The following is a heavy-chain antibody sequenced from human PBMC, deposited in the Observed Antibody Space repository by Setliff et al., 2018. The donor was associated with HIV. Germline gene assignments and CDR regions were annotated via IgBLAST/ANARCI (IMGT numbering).Heavy chain of an antibody. CDR2: IYYSGST. D-gene: IGHD1-1*01. Sequence: PSETLSLTCTVSGGSINRSRYYWGWIRQPPGKGLEWIGSIYYSGSTYQNPSLKSRVTISVDTSKNQFSLRLSSVTAADTAVYYCARCRGTLYYFDYWGQGTLVTVSS. CDR1: GGSINRSRYY. J-gene: IGHJ4*02. CDR3: ARCRGTLYYFDY. V-gene: IGHV4-39*01.